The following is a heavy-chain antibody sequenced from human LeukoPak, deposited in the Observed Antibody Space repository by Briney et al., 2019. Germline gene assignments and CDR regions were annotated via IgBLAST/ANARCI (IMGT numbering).Heavy chain of an antibody. CDR2: ISAYNGNT. J-gene: IGHJ6*02. CDR3: ARDLGGAYCSSTSCSRPRIVNYGMDV. Sequence: ASVKVSCKASGYTFTSYGISWVRQAPGQGLEWMGWISAYNGNTNYAQKLQGRVTMTTDTSTSTAYMELGSLRSDDTAVYYCARDLGGAYCSSTSCSRPRIVNYGMDVWGQGTTVTVSS. CDR1: GYTFTSYG. D-gene: IGHD2-2*01. V-gene: IGHV1-18*01.